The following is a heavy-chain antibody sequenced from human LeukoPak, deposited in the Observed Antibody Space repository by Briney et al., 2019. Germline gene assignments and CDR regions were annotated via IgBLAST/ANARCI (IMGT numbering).Heavy chain of an antibody. CDR2: ISGSGGGT. Sequence: GGSLRLSCAASGFTFSSYAMSWVRQAPGKGLEWVSAISGSGGGTYYADSVKGRFTISRDNSKNTLYLQMNSLRAEDTAVYYCARVGRYYDSSGYHLDAFDIWGQGTMVTVSS. D-gene: IGHD3-22*01. J-gene: IGHJ3*02. V-gene: IGHV3-23*01. CDR1: GFTFSSYA. CDR3: ARVGRYYDSSGYHLDAFDI.